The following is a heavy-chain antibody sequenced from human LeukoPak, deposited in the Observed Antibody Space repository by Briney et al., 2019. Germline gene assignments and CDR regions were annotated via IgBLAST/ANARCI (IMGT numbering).Heavy chain of an antibody. V-gene: IGHV1-46*01. Sequence: ASVKVSCKASGYTFTSYYMHWVRQAPGQGLEWMGIINPSGGSTSYAQKFQGRVTMTRDTSTSTAYMELSSLRSEDTAVYYCARVGGGRYCSTTSCYMRGWFDPWGQGTLVTVSS. CDR2: INPSGGST. D-gene: IGHD2-2*02. CDR3: ARVGGGRYCSTTSCYMRGWFDP. J-gene: IGHJ5*02. CDR1: GYTFTSYY.